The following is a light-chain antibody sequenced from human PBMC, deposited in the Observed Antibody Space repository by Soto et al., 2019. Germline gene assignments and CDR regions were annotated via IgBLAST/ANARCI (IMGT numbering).Light chain of an antibody. V-gene: IGKV1-39*01. CDR3: QQSYSSPPT. Sequence: DLQMTQSPSSLSASVEDRVIITCRASQSSSNHLNWYQQKPWKAPKLLIFAASSLQSGVPSRFSGSRSGPDFTLTISSLQPEDFATYYCQQSYSSPPTFGQGTKVEIK. J-gene: IGKJ1*01. CDR2: AAS. CDR1: QSSSNH.